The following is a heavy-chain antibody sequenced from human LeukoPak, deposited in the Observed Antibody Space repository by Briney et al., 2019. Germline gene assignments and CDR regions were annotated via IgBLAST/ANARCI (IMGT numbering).Heavy chain of an antibody. Sequence: PGGSLRLSCAASGFTFSSYAMHWARQAPGKGLEWVAVISYDGSNKYYADSVKGRFTISRDNSKNTLYLQMNSLRAEDTAVYYCARDNWNYSMGYYFDYWGQGTLVTVSS. D-gene: IGHD1-7*01. V-gene: IGHV3-30-3*01. CDR2: ISYDGSNK. CDR1: GFTFSSYA. J-gene: IGHJ4*02. CDR3: ARDNWNYSMGYYFDY.